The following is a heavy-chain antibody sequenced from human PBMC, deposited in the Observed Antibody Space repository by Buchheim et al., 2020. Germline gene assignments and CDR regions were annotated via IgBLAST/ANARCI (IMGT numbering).Heavy chain of an antibody. CDR3: AKDQERGRWLQFGLSIFDY. CDR1: GFTFSSYG. Sequence: QVQLVESGGGVVQPGRSLRLSCAASGFTFSSYGMHWVRQAPGKGLEWVAFIRYDGSNKYYADSVKGRFTISRDNSKNTLYLQMNSLRAEDTAAYYCAKDQERGRWLQFGLSIFDYWGQGTL. J-gene: IGHJ4*02. CDR2: IRYDGSNK. D-gene: IGHD5-24*01. V-gene: IGHV3-30*02.